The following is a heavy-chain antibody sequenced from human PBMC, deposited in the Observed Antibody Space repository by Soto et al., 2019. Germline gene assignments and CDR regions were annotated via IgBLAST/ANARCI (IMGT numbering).Heavy chain of an antibody. V-gene: IGHV3-73*01. D-gene: IGHD6-13*01. J-gene: IGHJ4*02. Sequence: VSLRLSCAASGFTFSGSAMHWVRRASGKGLEWVGRIRSKANSYATAYAASVKGRFTISRDDSKNTAYLQMNSLKTEDTAVYYCTRLAIAAAGTFWGQGTLVIVSS. CDR1: GFTFSGSA. CDR3: TRLAIAAAGTF. CDR2: IRSKANSYAT.